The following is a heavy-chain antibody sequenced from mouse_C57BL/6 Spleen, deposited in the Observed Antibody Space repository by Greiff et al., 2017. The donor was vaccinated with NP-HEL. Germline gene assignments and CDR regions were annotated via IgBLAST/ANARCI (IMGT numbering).Heavy chain of an antibody. J-gene: IGHJ4*01. CDR3: AREGSSYDYAMDY. V-gene: IGHV1-82*01. D-gene: IGHD1-1*01. Sequence: VKLQESGPELVKPGASVKISCKASGYAFSSSWMNWVKQRPGKGLEWIGRIYPGDGDTNYNGKFKGKATLTADKSSSTAYMQLSSLTSEDSAVYFCAREGSSYDYAMDYWGQGTSVTVSS. CDR2: IYPGDGDT. CDR1: GYAFSSSW.